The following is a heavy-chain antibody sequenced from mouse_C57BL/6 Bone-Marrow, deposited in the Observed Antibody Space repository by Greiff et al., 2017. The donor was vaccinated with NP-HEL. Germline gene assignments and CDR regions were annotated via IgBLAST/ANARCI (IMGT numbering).Heavy chain of an antibody. CDR1: GYAFTNYL. CDR2: INPGSGGT. V-gene: IGHV1-54*01. CDR3: AIYYYGSSYAMDY. D-gene: IGHD1-1*01. Sequence: QVQLQQSGAELVRPGTSVKVSCKASGYAFTNYLIEWVKQRPGQGLEWIGVINPGSGGTNYNEKFKGKATLTADKSSSTAYMQLSSLTSEDSAVYFCAIYYYGSSYAMDYWGQGTSVTVSS. J-gene: IGHJ4*01.